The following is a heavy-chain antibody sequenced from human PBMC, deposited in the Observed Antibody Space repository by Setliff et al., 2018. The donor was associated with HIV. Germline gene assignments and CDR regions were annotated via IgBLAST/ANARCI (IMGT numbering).Heavy chain of an antibody. V-gene: IGHV5-51*01. Sequence: GESLKISCKGSGYSFTSYWIGWVRQVPGKGLEWMGIIYPGDSDTRYSPSFQGQVTISADKTITTAYLQLTSLKASDTAMYFCARLPYYVSGGVFDHWGKGTLVTVSS. J-gene: IGHJ4*02. D-gene: IGHD3-10*01. CDR2: IYPGDSDT. CDR3: ARLPYYVSGGVFDH. CDR1: GYSFTSYW.